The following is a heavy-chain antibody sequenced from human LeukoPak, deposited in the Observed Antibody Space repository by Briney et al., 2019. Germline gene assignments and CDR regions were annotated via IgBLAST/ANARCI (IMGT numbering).Heavy chain of an antibody. CDR3: ATRITMVRGDLY. CDR1: GFSLSSYL. Sequence: GGSLRLSCAASGFSLSSYLMSWVRQAPGKGLEWVSAISGSGDDTYYADSVKGRFTISRDKSKNTLYLQMNSLRAEDTALYYCATRITMVRGDLYWGQGTLVTVPS. V-gene: IGHV3-23*01. J-gene: IGHJ4*02. CDR2: ISGSGDDT. D-gene: IGHD3-10*01.